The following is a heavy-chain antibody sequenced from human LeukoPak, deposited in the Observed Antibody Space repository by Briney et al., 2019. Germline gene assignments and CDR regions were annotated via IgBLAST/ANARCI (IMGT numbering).Heavy chain of an antibody. J-gene: IGHJ4*02. D-gene: IGHD3-22*01. V-gene: IGHV4-39*01. Sequence: SGTLSLTCTVSGGSISTSNYCWGWIRQPPGKGLEWIGSVYYSVDPSYNPSLKSRVIISLDTSKNQFSLKLSSVTAADTAVYYCARLPSITMIHENPKWGQGTLVTVSS. CDR2: VYYSVDP. CDR1: GGSISTSNYC. CDR3: ARLPSITMIHENPK.